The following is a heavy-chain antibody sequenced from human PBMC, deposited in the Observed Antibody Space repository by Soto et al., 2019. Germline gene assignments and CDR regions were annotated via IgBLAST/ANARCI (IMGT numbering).Heavy chain of an antibody. D-gene: IGHD3-10*01. CDR3: AHLRWFGATRDY. J-gene: IGHJ4*02. Sequence: QITLKESGPTLVKPTQTLTLTCTFSGFSLSTSGVGVGWIRQPPGKALEWLALIYWDDDKRYSPSLKSRLTITKDTSKNQVVLTMTNMDPVDTVTYYCAHLRWFGATRDYWGQGTLVTVSS. CDR2: IYWDDDK. V-gene: IGHV2-5*02. CDR1: GFSLSTSGVG.